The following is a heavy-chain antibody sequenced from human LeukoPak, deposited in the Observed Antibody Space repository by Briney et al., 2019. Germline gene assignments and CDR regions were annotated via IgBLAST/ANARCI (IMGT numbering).Heavy chain of an antibody. V-gene: IGHV3-30*02. J-gene: IGHJ3*02. CDR3: AKDGATYYYDSSGQGNAFDI. CDR1: GFTFSSYA. CDR2: IRYDGSNK. D-gene: IGHD3-22*01. Sequence: PGGSLRLSCAASGFTFSSYAMHWVRQAPGKGLEWVAFIRYDGSNKYYADSVKGRFTISRDNSKNTLYLHMNSLRAEDTAVYYCAKDGATYYYDSSGQGNAFDIWGQGTMVTVSS.